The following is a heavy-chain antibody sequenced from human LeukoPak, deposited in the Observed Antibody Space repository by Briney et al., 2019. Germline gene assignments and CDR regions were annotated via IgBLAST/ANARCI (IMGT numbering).Heavy chain of an antibody. CDR3: ARTRGVISASPATWFDP. D-gene: IGHD3-16*02. CDR1: GGSISSYY. V-gene: IGHV4-59*01. CDR2: IYYSGST. Sequence: SETLSLTCTVSGGSISSYYWSWIRQPPGKGLEWIGYIYYSGSTNYNPSLKSRVTISVDTSKNQFSLKLSSVTAADTAVYYCARTRGVISASPATWFDPWGQGTLVTVSS. J-gene: IGHJ5*02.